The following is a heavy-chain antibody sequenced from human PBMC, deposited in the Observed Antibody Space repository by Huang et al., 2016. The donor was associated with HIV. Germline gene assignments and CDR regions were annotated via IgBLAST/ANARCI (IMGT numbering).Heavy chain of an antibody. V-gene: IGHV4-34*02. D-gene: IGHD3-3*01. CDR3: ARQWTILEWLLGLDV. Sequence: QMQLQQRGAGLLKPSETLSLTCGVFGGSFTGNYLTWSRQAPGKGLEWIGEVNDRGPTNVNPALNGRVTIALDKSNRELSLNLRSVTAADTSVYYCARQWTILEWLLGLDVWGQGTTVIVSS. CDR1: GGSFTGNY. CDR2: VNDRGPT. J-gene: IGHJ6*02.